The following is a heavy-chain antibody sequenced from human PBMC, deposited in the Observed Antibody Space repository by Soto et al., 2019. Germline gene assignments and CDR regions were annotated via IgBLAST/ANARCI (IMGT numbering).Heavy chain of an antibody. J-gene: IGHJ6*02. D-gene: IGHD1-26*01. CDR1: GFTFSSYA. CDR3: ARGVKGGRYDYYYYGMDV. V-gene: IGHV3-30-3*01. CDR2: ISYDGSNK. Sequence: GGSLRLSCAASGFTFSSYAMHWVRQAPGKGLEWVAVISYDGSNKYYADSVKGRFTISRDNSKNTLYLQMNSLRAEDTAVYYCARGVKGGRYDYYYYGMDVWGQGTTVTVSS.